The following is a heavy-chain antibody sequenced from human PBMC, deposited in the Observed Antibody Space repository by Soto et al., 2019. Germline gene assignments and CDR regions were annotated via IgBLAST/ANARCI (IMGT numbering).Heavy chain of an antibody. CDR1: GGSISSYY. CDR3: ARARRSSSWYPYYYYGMDV. CDR2: IYYSGST. J-gene: IGHJ6*02. D-gene: IGHD6-13*01. V-gene: IGHV4-59*01. Sequence: SETLSLTCTVSGGSISSYYWSWIRQPPGKGLEWIGYIYYSGSTNYNPSLKSRVTISVDTSKNQFSLKLSSVTAADTAVYYCARARRSSSWYPYYYYGMDVWGQGTTVTVSS.